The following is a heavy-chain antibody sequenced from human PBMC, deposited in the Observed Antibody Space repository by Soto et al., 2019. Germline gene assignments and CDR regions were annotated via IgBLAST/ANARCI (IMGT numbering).Heavy chain of an antibody. V-gene: IGHV3-33*06. D-gene: IGHD2-8*01. CDR2: MSYDGSHE. Sequence: GGSLRISCVASGFTFSSYGMHWVRKAPGKGLEWVAVMSYDGSHEYYADSVKGRFTISRDNSKTILYLQMNSLRLEDTAVYYCAKGSVLRVVEAPLAILGGVDVWGQGAMVTVSS. J-gene: IGHJ6*02. CDR1: GFTFSSYG. CDR3: AKGSVLRVVEAPLAILGGVDV.